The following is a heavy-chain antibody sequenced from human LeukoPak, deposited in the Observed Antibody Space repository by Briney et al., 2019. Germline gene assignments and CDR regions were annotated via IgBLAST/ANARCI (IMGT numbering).Heavy chain of an antibody. V-gene: IGHV6-1*01. J-gene: IGHJ5*02. CDR2: TYYRSKWYN. D-gene: IGHD1-26*01. CDR1: GDSVSSNSAI. CDR3: ARVGPPYGSHNWFDP. Sequence: SQTHSLTCAISGDSVSSNSAIWNWIRRSPLRGLEWLGRTYYRSKWYNDYAVSVKSRITITPDTSKNQFSLQLNSVTPEDTAVYYCARVGPPYGSHNWFDPWGQGTLVTVSS.